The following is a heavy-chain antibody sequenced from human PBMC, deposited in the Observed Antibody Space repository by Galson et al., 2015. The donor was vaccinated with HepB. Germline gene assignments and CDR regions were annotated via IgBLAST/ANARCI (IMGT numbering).Heavy chain of an antibody. CDR1: GFTFSGSA. J-gene: IGHJ3*02. V-gene: IGHV3-49*04. Sequence: SLRLSCAGSGFTFSGSAMHWVRQASGKRLEWVGLIGSKVYGGTTEYAASVKGRFIISRDDSKNIAYLQMNSLKTEDTAVYYCTRDRFFHALDIWGQGTMVTVSS. CDR2: IGSKVYGGTT. D-gene: IGHD3-3*01. CDR3: TRDRFFHALDI.